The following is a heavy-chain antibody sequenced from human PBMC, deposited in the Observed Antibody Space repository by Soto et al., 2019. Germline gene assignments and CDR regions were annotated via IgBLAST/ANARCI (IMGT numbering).Heavy chain of an antibody. CDR1: GYTFAGYY. Sequence: ASVKVSCKASGYTFAGYYMHWVRQAPGQGLEWMGWINPNSGGTNYAQKFQGWVTMTRDTSISTAYMELSRLRSDDTAVYYCARARPVYSSGWYGAFDIWGQGTMVTVSS. D-gene: IGHD6-19*01. CDR2: INPNSGGT. J-gene: IGHJ3*02. CDR3: ARARPVYSSGWYGAFDI. V-gene: IGHV1-2*04.